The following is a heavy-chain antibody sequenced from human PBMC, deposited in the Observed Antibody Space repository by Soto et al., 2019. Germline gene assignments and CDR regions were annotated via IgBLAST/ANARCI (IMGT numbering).Heavy chain of an antibody. Sequence: ASVKVSCKASGYIFTGYYIQWLRQAPGQGLEWMGWINTETGGTKYAQKFQGRVTMTRDTSINTAYMEVSRLRSDDTAVYYCATDKVAFDMWGQGTMVTVSS. V-gene: IGHV1-2*02. CDR2: INTETGGT. D-gene: IGHD3-9*01. CDR3: ATDKVAFDM. CDR1: GYIFTGYY. J-gene: IGHJ3*02.